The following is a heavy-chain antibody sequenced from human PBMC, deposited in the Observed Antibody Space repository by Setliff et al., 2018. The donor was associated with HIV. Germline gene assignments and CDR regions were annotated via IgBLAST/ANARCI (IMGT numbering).Heavy chain of an antibody. CDR1: GFTFSGSA. CDR2: IKQDGSEI. V-gene: IGHV3-7*03. D-gene: IGHD3-16*01. CDR3: ANLWELGA. Sequence: PGGSLRLSCSASGFTFSGSALHWVRQAPGKGLEWVATIKQDGSEIYYMDSVKGRFTISRDNARTSLFLEMRSLRDEDTAVYLCANLWELGAWGQGTLVTVSS. J-gene: IGHJ5*02.